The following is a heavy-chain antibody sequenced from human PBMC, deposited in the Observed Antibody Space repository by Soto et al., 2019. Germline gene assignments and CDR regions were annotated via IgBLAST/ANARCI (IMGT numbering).Heavy chain of an antibody. CDR2: ITTAGDT. Sequence: GGSLRRSCAACGFTFSNYDMHRVRQVTGKGLEWVSGITTAGDTYYPGSVKGRFTISTDMSINTAYLQWNSLKASDTAVYYCARLIVGAPLSGRDVWGQGTAVTVSS. J-gene: IGHJ6*02. CDR3: ARLIVGAPLSGRDV. CDR1: GFTFSNYD. D-gene: IGHD1-26*01. V-gene: IGHV3-13*01.